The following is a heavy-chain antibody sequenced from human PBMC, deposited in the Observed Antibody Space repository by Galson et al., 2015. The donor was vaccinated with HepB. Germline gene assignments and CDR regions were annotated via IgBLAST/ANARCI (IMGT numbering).Heavy chain of an antibody. CDR1: GVTFSDYY. J-gene: IGHJ5*02. V-gene: IGHV3-11*01. CDR3: ARVSLQLGNWFDP. Sequence: SLRLSCAASGVTFSDYYMSWIRQAPGKGLEWVSYISSSGSTIYYADSVKGRFTISRDNAKNSLYLQMNSLRAEDTAVYYCARVSLQLGNWFDPWGQGTLVTVSS. CDR2: ISSSGSTI. D-gene: IGHD5-24*01.